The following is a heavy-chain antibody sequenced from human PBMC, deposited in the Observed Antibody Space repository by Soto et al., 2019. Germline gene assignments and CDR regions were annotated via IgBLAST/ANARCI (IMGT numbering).Heavy chain of an antibody. D-gene: IGHD6-6*01. V-gene: IGHV5-51*01. CDR3: ARQMSRAARPGTVEYGMDV. CDR1: GYSFTSYW. CDR2: IYPGDSDT. Sequence: GESLNISCKGSGYSFTSYWIGWVRQMPGKGLEWMGIIYPGDSDTRYSPSFQGQVTISADKSISTAYLQWSSLKASDTAMYYCARQMSRAARPGTVEYGMDVWGQGNTVTVSS. J-gene: IGHJ6*02.